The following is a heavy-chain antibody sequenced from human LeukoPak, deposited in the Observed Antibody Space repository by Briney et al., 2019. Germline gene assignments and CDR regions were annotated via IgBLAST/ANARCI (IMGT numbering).Heavy chain of an antibody. V-gene: IGHV4-39*01. CDR1: GGSISSSSYY. CDR2: IYYSGST. Sequence: SETLSLTCTVSGGSISSSSYYWGWIRQPPGKGLEWIGSIYYSGSTYYNPSLKSRVTISVDTSKNQFSLKLSSVTAADTAVYYCARHLDSSGYYYREYYFDYWGQGTLVTVSS. D-gene: IGHD3-22*01. J-gene: IGHJ4*02. CDR3: ARHLDSSGYYYREYYFDY.